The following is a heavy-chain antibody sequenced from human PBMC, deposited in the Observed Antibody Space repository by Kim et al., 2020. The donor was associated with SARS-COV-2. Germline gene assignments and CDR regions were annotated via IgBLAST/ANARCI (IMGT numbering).Heavy chain of an antibody. D-gene: IGHD1-26*01. V-gene: IGHV3-23*01. J-gene: IGHJ4*02. CDR3: ANMTWAAVGNDV. Sequence: YSADSVKGRFTISRVNSKSTVYRQMKSRRAEDTGVYYCANMTWAAVGNDVWGQGTLVTVSS.